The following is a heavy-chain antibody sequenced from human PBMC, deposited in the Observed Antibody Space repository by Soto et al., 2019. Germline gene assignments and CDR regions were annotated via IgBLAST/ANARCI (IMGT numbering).Heavy chain of an antibody. CDR1: GGTFSSYA. J-gene: IGHJ4*02. Sequence: QVQLVQSGAEVKKPGSSVKVSCKASGGTFSSYAISWVRQAPGQGLEWMGGIIPIFGTANYAQKFQGRGTITADESTSTAYMELSSLRSEDTAVYYCARVRYDFWSGYYTAIGADYWGQGTLVTVSS. D-gene: IGHD3-3*01. V-gene: IGHV1-69*01. CDR2: IIPIFGTA. CDR3: ARVRYDFWSGYYTAIGADY.